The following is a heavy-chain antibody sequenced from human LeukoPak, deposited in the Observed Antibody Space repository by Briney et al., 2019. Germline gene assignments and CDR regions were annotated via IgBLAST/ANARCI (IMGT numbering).Heavy chain of an antibody. CDR3: AKDGDSGSWYSYTYFDH. CDR1: GFTFSSYG. D-gene: IGHD6-13*01. CDR2: IWYDGSNK. J-gene: IGHJ4*02. Sequence: GGSLRLSCAASGFTFSSYGMHWVRQAPGKGLEWVAVIWYDGSNKYYPDSVRGRFTISRDNSKNTLYLQMNSLRAEDTAVYYCAKDGDSGSWYSYTYFDHWGQGTLVTVSS. V-gene: IGHV3-33*03.